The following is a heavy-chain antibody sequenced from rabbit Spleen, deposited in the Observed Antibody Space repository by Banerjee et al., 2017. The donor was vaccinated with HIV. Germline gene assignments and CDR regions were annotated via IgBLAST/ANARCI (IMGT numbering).Heavy chain of an antibody. V-gene: IGHV1S40*01. CDR2: IDIGSSGFT. Sequence: QSLEESGGDLVKPGASLTLTCTASGVSFSDNVYMCWVRQAPGKGLEWIVCIDIGSSGFTYYANWAKGRFTISKTSSTTVTLQMTSLTAADTATYFCVREAGYAGYPYANLWGPGTLVTVS. J-gene: IGHJ4*01. CDR1: GVSFSDNVY. CDR3: VREAGYAGYPYANL. D-gene: IGHD6-1*01.